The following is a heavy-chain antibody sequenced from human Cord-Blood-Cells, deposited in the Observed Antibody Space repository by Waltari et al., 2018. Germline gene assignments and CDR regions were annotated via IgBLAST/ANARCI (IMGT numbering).Heavy chain of an antibody. J-gene: IGHJ5*02. CDR1: GGSFSGYY. CDR3: ARGNNWNYNWFDP. CDR2: INHSGST. D-gene: IGHD1-7*01. Sequence: QVQLQQWGAGLLKPSETLSLTCAVYGGSFSGYYWSWIRQPPGKGLEWIGEINHSGSTNYNPSLKSRVTISVDTSKNQFSLKLSSVTAADTAVYYCARGNNWNYNWFDPWGQGTLVTVSS. V-gene: IGHV4-34*01.